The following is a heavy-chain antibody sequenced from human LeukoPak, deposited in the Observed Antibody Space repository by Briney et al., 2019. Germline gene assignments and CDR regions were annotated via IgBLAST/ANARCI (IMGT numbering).Heavy chain of an antibody. J-gene: IGHJ4*02. CDR2: IYYSGST. Sequence: PSETLSLTCTVSGGSISSYYWSWIRQPPGKGLEWIGYIYYSGSTNYNPSLKSRVTISVDTSKNQFSLKLSSVTAADTAVYYCAGATYDSSGVHWGQGTLVTVSS. V-gene: IGHV4-59*01. CDR1: GGSISSYY. CDR3: AGATYDSSGVH. D-gene: IGHD3-22*01.